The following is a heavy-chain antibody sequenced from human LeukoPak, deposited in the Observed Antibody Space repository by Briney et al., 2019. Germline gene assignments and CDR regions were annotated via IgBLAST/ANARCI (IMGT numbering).Heavy chain of an antibody. D-gene: IGHD2-21*01. CDR2: ISSSSYI. CDR1: GFTFSSYS. V-gene: IGHV3-21*01. CDR3: ARERLLSANWFDP. J-gene: IGHJ5*02. Sequence: GGSLRLSCAASGFTFSSYSMNWVRQAPGKGLEWVSSISSSSYIYYADSVKGRFTISRDNAKNSLYLQMNSLRAEDTAVYYCARERLLSANWFDPWGQGTLVTVSS.